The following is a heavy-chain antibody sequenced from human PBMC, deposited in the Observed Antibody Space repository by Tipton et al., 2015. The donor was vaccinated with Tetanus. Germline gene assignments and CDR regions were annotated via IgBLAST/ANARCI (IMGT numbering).Heavy chain of an antibody. V-gene: IGHV1-18*01. CDR3: ARDVGKDYYDSSGYYMDV. J-gene: IGHJ6*03. Sequence: QLVQSGAEVKKPGASVKVSCKASGYTFTSYGISWVRQAPGQGLEWMGWISAYNGNTNYAQMLQGRVTMTTDTSTSTAYMELRSLRSDDTAVYYCARDVGKDYYDSSGYYMDVWGKGTTVTVSS. CDR2: ISAYNGNT. D-gene: IGHD3-22*01. CDR1: GYTFTSYG.